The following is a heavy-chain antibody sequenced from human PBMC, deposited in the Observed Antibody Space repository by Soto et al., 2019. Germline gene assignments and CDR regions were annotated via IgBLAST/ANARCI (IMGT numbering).Heavy chain of an antibody. J-gene: IGHJ4*02. CDR2: IYYNGNT. D-gene: IGHD3-16*01. V-gene: IGHV4-39*01. Sequence: QLRLQEAGPGLVKPSETLPLTCTVSGGSISSSSYYWGWIRQPPGKGPEWIGAIYYNGNTYYYPSLKSRVTMSVDTSKNQFSLKLSSATAADTAMYYCARQTGVFGHYFDYWGQGTLVTVSS. CDR1: GGSISSSSYY. CDR3: ARQTGVFGHYFDY.